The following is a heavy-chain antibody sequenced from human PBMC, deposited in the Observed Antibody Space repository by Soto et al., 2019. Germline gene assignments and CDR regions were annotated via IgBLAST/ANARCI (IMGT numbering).Heavy chain of an antibody. Sequence: QVQLVQSGAEVKKPGASVKVSCKASGYTFTSYGISWVRQAPGQGLEWMGWISAYNGKTNYAQKLQGRVTMTTDTSTSTASMVLRSLRSDDTAVYYCARDYSYSPRVIPIWFDPWGQGTLVTVSS. D-gene: IGHD3-22*01. CDR1: GYTFTSYG. CDR2: ISAYNGKT. V-gene: IGHV1-18*01. J-gene: IGHJ5*02. CDR3: ARDYSYSPRVIPIWFDP.